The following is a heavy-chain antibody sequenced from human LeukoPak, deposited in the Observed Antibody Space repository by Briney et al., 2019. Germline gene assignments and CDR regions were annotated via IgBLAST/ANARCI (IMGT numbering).Heavy chain of an antibody. CDR2: ISSSSSYI. V-gene: IGHV3-21*01. CDR3: ARGNRGFGELRGNWFDP. Sequence: GGSLRLSCAASGFTFSSYSMNWVRQAPGKGLEWVSSISSSSSYIYYADSVTGRFTISRDNAKNLLYLQMNTLRAEDTAVYYCARGNRGFGELRGNWFDPWGQGTLVTVSS. D-gene: IGHD3-10*01. CDR1: GFTFSSYS. J-gene: IGHJ5*02.